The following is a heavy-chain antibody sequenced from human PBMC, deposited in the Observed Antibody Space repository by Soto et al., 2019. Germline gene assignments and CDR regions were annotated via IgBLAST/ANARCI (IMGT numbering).Heavy chain of an antibody. J-gene: IGHJ5*02. V-gene: IGHV4-30-4*01. CDR2: IYYSGST. Sequence: PSETLSLTCTVSGGSISSGDYYWSWIRQPPGKGLEWVGYIYYSGSTYYNPSLKSRVTISVDTSKNQFSLKLSSVTAADTAVYYCARDKGITIFRIGWFDPWGQGTLVTVSS. D-gene: IGHD3-3*01. CDR1: GGSISSGDYY. CDR3: ARDKGITIFRIGWFDP.